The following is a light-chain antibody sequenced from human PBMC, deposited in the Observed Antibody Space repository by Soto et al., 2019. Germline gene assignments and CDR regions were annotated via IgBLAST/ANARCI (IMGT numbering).Light chain of an antibody. CDR1: QGISNF. Sequence: DIQMTQSPSSLSASVGDRVSITCRASQGISNFLAWYQHKPGKVPKLLIYAASTLQSEVPSRFSGSGSGTDFTLTISSLQPEDVATYYCQKYNSAPSLTFGGGTKVEIK. CDR3: QKYNSAPSLT. V-gene: IGKV1-27*01. CDR2: AAS. J-gene: IGKJ4*01.